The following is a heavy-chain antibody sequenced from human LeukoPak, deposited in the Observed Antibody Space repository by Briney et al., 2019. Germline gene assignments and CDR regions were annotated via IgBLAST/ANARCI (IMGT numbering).Heavy chain of an antibody. J-gene: IGHJ5*02. CDR2: IYYSGTT. Sequence: SETLSLTCTVSGGSISSHYWSWIRQPPGKGLEWIGYIYYSGTTNYNPSLKSRVAISLDTSKDQFSLKLSSVTAADTAVYYCARGGYYGSGNDFRFDPWGQGTLVTVSS. D-gene: IGHD3-10*01. CDR1: GGSISSHY. V-gene: IGHV4-59*11. CDR3: ARGGYYGSGNDFRFDP.